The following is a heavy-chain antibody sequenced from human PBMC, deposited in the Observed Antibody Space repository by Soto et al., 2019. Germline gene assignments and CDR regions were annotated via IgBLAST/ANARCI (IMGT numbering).Heavy chain of an antibody. V-gene: IGHV3-21*01. J-gene: IGHJ4*02. CDR2: ISSSSSYI. Sequence: GGSLRLSCAASGFTFSSYSMNWVRQAPGKGLEWVSSISSSSSYIYYADSVKGRFTISRDNAKNSLYLQMNSLRAEDTAVYYCARVSVSYYDSSGYIAYTDYWGQGTLVTVSS. CDR1: GFTFSSYS. D-gene: IGHD3-22*01. CDR3: ARVSVSYYDSSGYIAYTDY.